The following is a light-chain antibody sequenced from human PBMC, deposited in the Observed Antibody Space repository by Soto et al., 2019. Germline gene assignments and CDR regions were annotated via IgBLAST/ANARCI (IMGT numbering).Light chain of an antibody. CDR3: QQRSNWPPIT. Sequence: IVLTQSPGTLSLSPGERATLSCRAIQSFSTSYLAWYQQKPGQAPRLLIFAASNRATGIPARFSGSGSGTDFTLTISSLEPEDFAVYYCQQRSNWPPITFGQGTRLEI. V-gene: IGKV3-11*01. CDR2: AAS. J-gene: IGKJ5*01. CDR1: QSFSTSY.